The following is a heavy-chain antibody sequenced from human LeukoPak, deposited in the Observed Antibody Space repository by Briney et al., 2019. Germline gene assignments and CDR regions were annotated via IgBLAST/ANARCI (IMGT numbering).Heavy chain of an antibody. Sequence: ASVKVSCKVSGYTLTELSMHWVRQAPGKGLEWMGGFDPEDGETIYAQKFQGRVTMTEDTSTDTAYMELSSLRSDDTAVYYCARVTNYDYVWGSYSDYWGQGTLVTVSS. CDR2: FDPEDGET. CDR1: GYTLTELS. J-gene: IGHJ4*02. CDR3: ARVTNYDYVWGSYSDY. D-gene: IGHD3-16*01. V-gene: IGHV1-24*01.